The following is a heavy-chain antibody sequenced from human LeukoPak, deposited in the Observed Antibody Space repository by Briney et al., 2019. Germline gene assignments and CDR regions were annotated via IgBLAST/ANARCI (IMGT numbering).Heavy chain of an antibody. D-gene: IGHD3-22*01. J-gene: IGHJ4*02. Sequence: PGGSLRLSCAASGVPLTDDWMNWVRQAPGKGLEWVANINQDGSVKYYVDFVKGRFSISRDNAKNSLFLQMNSLRAEDTAVYYCAREDRQPNPRSLDYWGQGTLVTVSP. CDR3: AREDRQPNPRSLDY. CDR1: GVPLTDDW. CDR2: INQDGSVK. V-gene: IGHV3-7*01.